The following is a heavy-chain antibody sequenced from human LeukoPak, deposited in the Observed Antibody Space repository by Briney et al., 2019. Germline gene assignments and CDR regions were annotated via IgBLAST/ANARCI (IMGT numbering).Heavy chain of an antibody. CDR1: GFTFSTFA. D-gene: IGHD2-15*01. CDR2: ISGSGGIT. V-gene: IGHV3-23*01. CDR3: AARPGEVAVPFDY. J-gene: IGHJ4*02. Sequence: GGSLRLSCAASGFTFSTFAMTWVRQAPGKGLEWASLISGSGGITYYADSVNGRFTISRDNSKNTLYLQMHSLRAEDTAAYYCAARPGEVAVPFDYWGQGTLVTVSS.